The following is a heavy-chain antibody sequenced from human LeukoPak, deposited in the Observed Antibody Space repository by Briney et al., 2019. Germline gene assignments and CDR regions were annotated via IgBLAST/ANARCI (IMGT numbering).Heavy chain of an antibody. J-gene: IGHJ4*02. D-gene: IGHD6-19*01. CDR1: GFTFSSYS. CDR3: ASRGVAVAGTRSIDY. Sequence: GGSLRLSCAASGFTFSSYSMNWVRQAPGKGLEWASSISSSSYIYYADSVKGRFTISRDNAKNSLYLQMNSLRAEDTAVYYCASRGVAVAGTRSIDYWGQGTLVTVSS. V-gene: IGHV3-21*01. CDR2: ISSSSYI.